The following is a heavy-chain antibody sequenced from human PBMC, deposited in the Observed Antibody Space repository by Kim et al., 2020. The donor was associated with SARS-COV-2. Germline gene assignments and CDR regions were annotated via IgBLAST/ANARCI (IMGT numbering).Heavy chain of an antibody. V-gene: IGHV3-23*01. Sequence: GGSLRLSCVASGFPFSPYAMSWVRRASGKGLEWVSAISGSGGSTYYADSVKGRFTISRDNLRNTLYLQMNGLRAEDTALYYCATHSGSSPFGHGMDVWGQGTTVTVSS. CDR1: GFPFSPYA. CDR3: ATHSGSSPFGHGMDV. CDR2: ISGSGGST. J-gene: IGHJ6*02. D-gene: IGHD3-10*01.